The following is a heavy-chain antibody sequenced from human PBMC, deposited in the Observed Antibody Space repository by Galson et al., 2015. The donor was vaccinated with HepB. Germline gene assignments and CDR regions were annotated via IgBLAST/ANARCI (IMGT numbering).Heavy chain of an antibody. V-gene: IGHV3-66*01. CDR2: IYSGGST. J-gene: IGHJ5*02. CDR3: ARGGFLEPGWFDP. CDR1: GFTVSSNY. D-gene: IGHD3-3*01. Sequence: SLRLSCAASGFTVSSNYMSWVRQAPGKGLEWVSVIYSGGSTYYADSMKGRFTISRDNSKNTLYLQMNSLRAEDTAVYYCARGGFLEPGWFDPWGQGTLVTVSS.